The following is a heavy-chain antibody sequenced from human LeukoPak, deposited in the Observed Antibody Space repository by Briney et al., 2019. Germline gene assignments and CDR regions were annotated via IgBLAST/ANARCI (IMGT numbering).Heavy chain of an antibody. Sequence: PSETLSLTCTVSGGSISSYYWSWIRQPPGKGLEWIGYIYYSGSTNYNPSLKSRVTISVDTSKNQFSLKLSSVTAADTAVYYCATTSTAAGTGPTIDYWGQGTLVTVSS. D-gene: IGHD6-13*01. CDR1: GGSISSYY. V-gene: IGHV4-59*12. J-gene: IGHJ4*02. CDR2: IYYSGST. CDR3: ATTSTAAGTGPTIDY.